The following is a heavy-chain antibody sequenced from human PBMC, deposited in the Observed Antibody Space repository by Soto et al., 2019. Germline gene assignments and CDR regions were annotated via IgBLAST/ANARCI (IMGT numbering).Heavy chain of an antibody. V-gene: IGHV1-18*01. D-gene: IGHD2-2*01. Sequence: QVRLVQSAAEVKKPGASVKVSCKASGYTFTSYGISWVRQAPGQGLEWMGWISGYNGNTNLAQKLQGRVTMTTDTPTSTAFTELRSLRSADTAVYYCARIADRSITTCSFPSRFHIRGYYYYYGMDVWGQGTTVTVSS. CDR2: ISGYNGNT. CDR3: ARIADRSITTCSFPSRFHIRGYYYYYGMDV. J-gene: IGHJ6*02. CDR1: GYTFTSYG.